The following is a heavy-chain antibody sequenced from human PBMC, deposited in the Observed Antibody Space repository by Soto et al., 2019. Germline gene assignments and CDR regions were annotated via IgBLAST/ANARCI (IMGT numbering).Heavy chain of an antibody. Sequence: GGSLRLSCAASGFTFSSYSMNWVRQAPGKGLEWVSSISSSSSYIYYADSVKGRFTISRDNAKNSLYLQMNSLRAEETAVYYCASFHYDILTGYGKAFDIWGQGTMVTVSS. CDR2: ISSSSSYI. CDR3: ASFHYDILTGYGKAFDI. CDR1: GFTFSSYS. V-gene: IGHV3-21*01. J-gene: IGHJ3*02. D-gene: IGHD3-9*01.